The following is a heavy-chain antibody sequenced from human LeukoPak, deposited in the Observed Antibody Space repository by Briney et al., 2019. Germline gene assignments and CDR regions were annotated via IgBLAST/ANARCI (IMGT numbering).Heavy chain of an antibody. J-gene: IGHJ4*03. CDR2: IFHTGYT. CDR1: GYPISMGYF. D-gene: IGHD6-19*01. CDR3: ARETEKQWHY. Sequence: PSETLSLTCTVSGYPISMGYFWGWIRQPPGKGLEWIGSIFHTGYTFYDPSFKRRPTISVDTSKNQFSLRLSSVTAADTAVYYCARETEKQWHYWGHGTMVTVSS. V-gene: IGHV4-38-2*02.